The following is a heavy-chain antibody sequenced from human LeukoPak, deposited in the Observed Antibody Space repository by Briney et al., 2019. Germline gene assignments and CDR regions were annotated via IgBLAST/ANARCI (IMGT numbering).Heavy chain of an antibody. D-gene: IGHD2-15*01. Sequence: GESLKISCKGSGYTFNTHWIGWVRQMPGKGLEWMGIFYPGDSNTRYSTSFQGQVTISVDKSITTAYLQWTTLKASDTAMYYCARTYCSGGGCLGSFDYWGHGTLVTVSS. V-gene: IGHV5-51*01. CDR2: FYPGDSNT. J-gene: IGHJ4*01. CDR3: ARTYCSGGGCLGSFDY. CDR1: GYTFNTHW.